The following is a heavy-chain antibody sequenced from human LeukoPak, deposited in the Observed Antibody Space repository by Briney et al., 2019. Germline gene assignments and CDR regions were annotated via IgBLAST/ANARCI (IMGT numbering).Heavy chain of an antibody. J-gene: IGHJ6*02. D-gene: IGHD3-3*01. CDR2: ISYDGSNK. V-gene: IGHV3-30-3*01. CDR3: AKEFTFWSGYYSHYGMDV. Sequence: PGGSLRLSCAASGFTFSSYAMHWVRQAPGKGLEWVAVISYDGSNKYYADSVKGRFTISRDNSKNTLYLQMNSLRAEDTAVYYCAKEFTFWSGYYSHYGMDVWGQGTTVTVSS. CDR1: GFTFSSYA.